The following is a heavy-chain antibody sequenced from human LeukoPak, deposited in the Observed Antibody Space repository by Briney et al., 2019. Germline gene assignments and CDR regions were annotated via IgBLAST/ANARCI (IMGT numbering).Heavy chain of an antibody. V-gene: IGHV4-59*01. CDR3: ATSDNKNWYWFDP. CDR2: MYYSGST. J-gene: IGHJ5*02. D-gene: IGHD1-7*01. CDR1: GGSISSYY. Sequence: PSETLSLTCTVSGGSISSYYWTWIRQPPGKGLEWIGYMYYSGSTNYHPSLKSRVTISEDTSKNKFSLKLSSVTAADTAVYYCATSDNKNWYWFDPWGQGTLVTVSS.